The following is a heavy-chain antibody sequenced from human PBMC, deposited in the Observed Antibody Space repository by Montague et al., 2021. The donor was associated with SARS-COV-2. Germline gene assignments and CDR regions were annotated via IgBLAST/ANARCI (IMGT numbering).Heavy chain of an antibody. CDR2: FSYSGST. CDR3: ARQYGGYYDNAFAL. D-gene: IGHD4-17*01. J-gene: IGHJ3*01. V-gene: IGHV4-39*01. CDR1: GDSISCSCYY. Sequence: SETLSLTCTVSGDSISCSCYYWGWLRQPPGLGLEWIGTFSYSGSTYYSASLQGRVTVYADTTKNPLSLKLTSVAAADTAIYSCARQYGGYYDNAFALWGQGTMVIVSS.